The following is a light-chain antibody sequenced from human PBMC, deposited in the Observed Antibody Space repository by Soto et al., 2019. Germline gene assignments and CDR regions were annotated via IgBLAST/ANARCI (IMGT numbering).Light chain of an antibody. Sequence: VLTQPRSVSGSPGQSGTISCTGTSNDVGGYDYVSWYQQHPGKAPKLIIYDVSKRPSGVPDRFSGSKSGNTASLTISGLQAEDEADYYCCSYAGTYSYVFGTGTKVTVL. CDR2: DVS. CDR1: SNDVGGYDY. CDR3: CSYAGTYSYV. V-gene: IGLV2-11*01. J-gene: IGLJ1*01.